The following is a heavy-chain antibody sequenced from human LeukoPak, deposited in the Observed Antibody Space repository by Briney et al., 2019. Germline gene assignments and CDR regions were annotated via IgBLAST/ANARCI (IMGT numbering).Heavy chain of an antibody. J-gene: IGHJ4*02. CDR3: ARSRNWNDLSADY. Sequence: SVKVSCKASRGTLTSYAISWVRQTPGQGLGWMGGIIPIFGTANYAQKFQGRVTITTDESTSTAYMELSSLRPEDTAVYYCARSRNWNDLSADYWGQGTLVTVSS. V-gene: IGHV1-69*05. CDR1: RGTLTSYA. CDR2: IIPIFGTA. D-gene: IGHD1-1*01.